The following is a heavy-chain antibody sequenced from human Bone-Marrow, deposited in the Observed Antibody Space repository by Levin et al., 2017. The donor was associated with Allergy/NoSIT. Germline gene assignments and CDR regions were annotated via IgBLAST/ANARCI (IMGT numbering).Heavy chain of an antibody. V-gene: IGHV3-74*01. CDR1: GFTFSSYW. Sequence: GGSLRLSCAASGFTFSSYWMHWVRQAPGKGLVWVSHISSDGSSTSYADSVKGRFTISRDNAKNTLYLEMNSLRAEDTAVYYCARDRCSTTTCQVPPGFDPWGQGTLVTVSS. CDR2: ISSDGSST. J-gene: IGHJ5*02. D-gene: IGHD2-2*01. CDR3: ARDRCSTTTCQVPPGFDP.